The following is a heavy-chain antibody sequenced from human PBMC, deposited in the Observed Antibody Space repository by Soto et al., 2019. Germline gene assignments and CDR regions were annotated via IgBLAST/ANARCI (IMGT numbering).Heavy chain of an antibody. D-gene: IGHD5-12*01. V-gene: IGHV3-30-3*01. CDR1: GFTFTKFA. Sequence: QVQLVESGGGVVQPGRSLRLSCAASGFTFTKFAMNWVRQAPGKGLEWVAVISYDGSNKYYADSVQGRFTISRDNSKNTLYLQMNILRVEDTAMYYCATSEWVRGHFKYWGQGTLVTVFS. J-gene: IGHJ4*02. CDR2: ISYDGSNK. CDR3: ATSEWVRGHFKY.